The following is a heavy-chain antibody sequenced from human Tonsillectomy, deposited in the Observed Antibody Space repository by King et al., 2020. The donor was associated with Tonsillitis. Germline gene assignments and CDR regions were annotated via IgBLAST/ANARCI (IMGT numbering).Heavy chain of an antibody. CDR3: ARSITGSTRGIDY. D-gene: IGHD1-20*01. CDR2: IWNDGKNK. CDR1: AFSLSSYG. Sequence: HVQLVESGGGVVRPGRSLRLSCAPSAFSLSSYGMHWVRQAPGKGLEWVAVIWNDGKNKYYADSVKGRFIISRDNSKNTLYLQMDSLGAEDTAVYYCARSITGSTRGIDYWGQGTLVTVSS. J-gene: IGHJ4*02. V-gene: IGHV3-33*01.